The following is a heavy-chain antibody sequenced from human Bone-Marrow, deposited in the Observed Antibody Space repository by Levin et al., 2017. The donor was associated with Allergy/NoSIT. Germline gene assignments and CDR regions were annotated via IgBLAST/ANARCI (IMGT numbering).Heavy chain of an antibody. J-gene: IGHJ4*02. V-gene: IGHV3-74*01. D-gene: IGHD4-23*01. CDR3: ARGGDYVRWYENPLDY. CDR1: GFTFSSYW. CDR2: INSDGSST. Sequence: PGGSLRLSCAASGFTFSSYWMHWVRQAPGKGLVWVSRINSDGSSTSYADSVKGRFTISRDNAKNTLYLQMNSLRAEDTAVYYCARGGDYVRWYENPLDYWGQGTLVTVSS.